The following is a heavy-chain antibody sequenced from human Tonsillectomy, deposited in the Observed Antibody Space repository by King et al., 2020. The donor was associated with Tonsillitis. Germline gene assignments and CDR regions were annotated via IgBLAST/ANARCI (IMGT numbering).Heavy chain of an antibody. J-gene: IGHJ3*02. CDR3: ARGALYDYDSSGPGDAFDI. CDR1: GGSSSAYY. Sequence: VQLQQWGAGLLKPSETLSLTCAVYGGSSSAYYWSWIRQPPGKGLEWIGEINHSGSTNYKSSLKSRVTISLDTSKNQFSLKLSSVTAADTAVYYCARGALYDYDSSGPGDAFDIWGQGTMVTVSS. D-gene: IGHD3-22*01. V-gene: IGHV4-34*01. CDR2: INHSGST.